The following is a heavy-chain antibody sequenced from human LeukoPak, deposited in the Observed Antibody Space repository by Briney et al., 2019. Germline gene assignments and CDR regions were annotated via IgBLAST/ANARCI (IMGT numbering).Heavy chain of an antibody. D-gene: IGHD3-22*01. CDR3: ARDPIFSRGNYYFDY. J-gene: IGHJ4*02. CDR1: GFTFSSYE. Sequence: TGGSLRLSCAASGFTFSSYEMNWVRQAPGKGLEWVSYISNSGSTIYYTDSVKGRFTISRDNAKNSLYLQMNSLRGEDTAVYYCARDPIFSRGNYYFDYWGQGTLVTVSS. CDR2: ISNSGSTI. V-gene: IGHV3-48*03.